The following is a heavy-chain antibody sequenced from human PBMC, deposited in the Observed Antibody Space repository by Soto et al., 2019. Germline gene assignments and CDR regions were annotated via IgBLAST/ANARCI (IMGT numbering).Heavy chain of an antibody. D-gene: IGHD1-26*01. V-gene: IGHV3-72*01. CDR1: GFPFSDLY. CDR3: LIVGGTRT. J-gene: IGHJ5*02. Sequence: EVQVVESGGGLVQPGGSLRLSCAASGFPFSDLYIDWVRQAPGKGLAWVARIRNKANYYTTDYAASVKGRFTISRDDSKDSVFLQMNSVKTEDTAVYYCLIVGGTRTWGQGTVVSASS. CDR2: IRNKANYYTT.